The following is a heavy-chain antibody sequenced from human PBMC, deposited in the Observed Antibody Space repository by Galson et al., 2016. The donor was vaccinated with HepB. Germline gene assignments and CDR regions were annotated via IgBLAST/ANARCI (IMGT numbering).Heavy chain of an antibody. Sequence: SLRLSCAGYGFTFSNYWLSWVRQPPGKGLQWVAKIRNDGSERFYAKSVKGRFTISRDNSKKTLFLHMNSLRVDDTAIYYCAGKWAPGPFDHWGQGALVTVSS. CDR2: IRNDGSER. J-gene: IGHJ4*02. CDR1: GFTFSNYW. D-gene: IGHD1-26*01. CDR3: AGKWAPGPFDH. V-gene: IGHV3-7*03.